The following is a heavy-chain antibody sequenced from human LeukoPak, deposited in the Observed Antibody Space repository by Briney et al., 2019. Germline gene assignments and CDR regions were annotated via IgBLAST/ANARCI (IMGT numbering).Heavy chain of an antibody. V-gene: IGHV4-38-2*02. CDR1: GYSISSGYY. D-gene: IGHD2-2*01. Sequence: SETLSLTCSVSGYSISSGYYWGWIRQPPGKGLEWIGSIYYSGSTYYNPSLKSRVTISVDTSKNQFSLKLSSVTAADTAVYYCARTREDIVVVPAATSNSYYYMDVWGKGTTVTVSS. CDR3: ARTREDIVVVPAATSNSYYYMDV. CDR2: IYYSGST. J-gene: IGHJ6*03.